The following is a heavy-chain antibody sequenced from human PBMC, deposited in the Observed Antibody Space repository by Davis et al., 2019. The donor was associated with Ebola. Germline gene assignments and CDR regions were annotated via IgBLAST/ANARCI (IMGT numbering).Heavy chain of an antibody. D-gene: IGHD5-18*01. J-gene: IGHJ4*02. CDR3: ARGWLRSGLDS. V-gene: IGHV6-1*01. CDR1: GDSVSGNSGG. CDR2: TYYTSKWYI. Sequence: HSQTLSLTCAISGDSVSGNSGGWNWLRQSPSRGLEWLGRTYYTSKWYIDYAVSVKSRMTINLDTSKNQFSLQLNSVTPEDTAVYYCARGWLRSGLDSWGQGSLVTVSS.